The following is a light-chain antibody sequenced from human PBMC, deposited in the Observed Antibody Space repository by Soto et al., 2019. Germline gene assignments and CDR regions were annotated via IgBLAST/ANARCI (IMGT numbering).Light chain of an antibody. CDR2: DVS. CDR3: ISHTSSITYV. CDR1: SRDIGAYDY. V-gene: IGLV2-14*01. J-gene: IGLJ1*01. Sequence: QSALTQPASVSGSPGPSVTISCTGTSRDIGAYDYVSWYQQHPGKAPKLIIYDVSNRPSGVSNRFSGSNSGNTASLIISGLQAEDESDYYCISHTSSITYVFGTGTKLTLL.